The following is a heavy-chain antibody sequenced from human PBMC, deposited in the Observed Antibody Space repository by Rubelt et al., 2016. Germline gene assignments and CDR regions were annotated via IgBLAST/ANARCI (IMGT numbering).Heavy chain of an antibody. CDR1: GGSFSGYY. V-gene: IGHV4-34*01. D-gene: IGHD3-10*01. Sequence: QVQLQQWGAGLLKPSETLSLTCAVYGGSFSGYYWSWIRQPPGKGLEWIGEINHSGSTNYNPSLKSRVPISVDASRNQLSLRLRSVTAAETAVYYCARVKMVRGVNEPYGMDVWGQGTTVTVSS. CDR3: ARVKMVRGVNEPYGMDV. J-gene: IGHJ6*02. CDR2: INHSGST.